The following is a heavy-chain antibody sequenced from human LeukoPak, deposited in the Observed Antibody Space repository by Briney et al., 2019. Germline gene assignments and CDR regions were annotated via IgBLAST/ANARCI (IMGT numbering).Heavy chain of an antibody. Sequence: ASVKVSCKASGYTFTGYYMHWVRQAPGQGLEWMGWISAYNGNTNYAQKLQGRVTMTTDTSTSTAYMELRSLRSDDTAVYYCARNSFHAFDYWGQGTLVTVSS. CDR3: ARNSFHAFDY. D-gene: IGHD4-11*01. CDR2: ISAYNGNT. CDR1: GYTFTGYY. V-gene: IGHV1-18*04. J-gene: IGHJ4*02.